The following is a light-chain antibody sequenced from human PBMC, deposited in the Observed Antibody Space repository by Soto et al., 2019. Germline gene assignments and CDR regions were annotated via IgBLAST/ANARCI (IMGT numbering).Light chain of an antibody. CDR1: QSVSSN. J-gene: IGKJ2*01. V-gene: IGKV3-15*01. CDR3: QQYKNPMYT. CDR2: GAS. Sequence: EIVMTQSPATLSVSPGERATLSCRASQSVSSNLAWYQKKPGQAPRLLFYGASTRATGIPARFSGSGSGTEFTLTISSLQSEDFAVYYCQQYKNPMYTFGQGTKLEIK.